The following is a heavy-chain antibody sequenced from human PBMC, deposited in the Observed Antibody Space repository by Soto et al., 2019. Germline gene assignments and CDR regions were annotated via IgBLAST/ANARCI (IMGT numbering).Heavy chain of an antibody. CDR1: GGSFIGYY. CDR3: ARANGVRLGELSWGGPNWFDP. Sequence: QVQLQQWGAGLLKPSETLSLTCAVYGGSFIGYYWTWIRQPPGKGLEWIVEINLSGSTNYTPSLNRRVTISLYTSKKQFSLKLSSVTAADTAMYYCARANGVRLGELSWGGPNWFDPWGQGTLVTVDS. J-gene: IGHJ5*02. D-gene: IGHD3-16*02. V-gene: IGHV4-34*01. CDR2: INLSGST.